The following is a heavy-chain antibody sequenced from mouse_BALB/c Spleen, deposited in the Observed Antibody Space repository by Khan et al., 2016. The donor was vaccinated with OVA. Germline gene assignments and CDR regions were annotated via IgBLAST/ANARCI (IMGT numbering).Heavy chain of an antibody. CDR2: VSSLAYNF. CDR1: GFTFSDYG. J-gene: IGHJ3*01. Sequence: EVELVESGGGLVQPGGSRKLSCAASGFTFSDYGMAWVRQAPGKGPAWVAFVSSLAYNFYYADTVTGRFTISRENAKNTLYLEMSSLRSEDTAMYYCARGSKGGFAYWGQGTLVTVSA. CDR3: ARGSKGGFAY. D-gene: IGHD1-1*01. V-gene: IGHV5-15*02.